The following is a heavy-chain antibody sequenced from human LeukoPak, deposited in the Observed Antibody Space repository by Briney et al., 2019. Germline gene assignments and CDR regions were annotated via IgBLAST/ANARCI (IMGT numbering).Heavy chain of an antibody. CDR3: AKDRVYSSGATDAFDI. CDR1: GFTFSSYS. J-gene: IGHJ3*02. CDR2: ITSSSSYV. Sequence: KAGGSLRLSCAASGFTFSSYSMNWVRQAPGKGLEWVSSITSSSSYVYYADSLKGRFTISRDNAKNSLYLQMNSLRAEDTAVYYCAKDRVYSSGATDAFDIWGQGTMVTVSS. D-gene: IGHD6-19*01. V-gene: IGHV3-21*04.